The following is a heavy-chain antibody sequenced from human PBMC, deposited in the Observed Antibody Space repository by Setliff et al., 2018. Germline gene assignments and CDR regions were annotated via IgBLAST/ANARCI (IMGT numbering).Heavy chain of an antibody. D-gene: IGHD3-3*01. CDR1: GFNFMNYG. CDR2: IRQDGTNK. Sequence: GGSLRLSCAASGFNFMNYGMNWVRQAPGEGLEWVADIRQDGTNKYYVDSVKGRFTISRDNAKNSLYLQMNSLRAEDTALYYCAREVWNIYDNDNSWSGYSDHWGQGTLVTVSS. J-gene: IGHJ4*02. CDR3: AREVWNIYDNDNSWSGYSDH. V-gene: IGHV3-7*03.